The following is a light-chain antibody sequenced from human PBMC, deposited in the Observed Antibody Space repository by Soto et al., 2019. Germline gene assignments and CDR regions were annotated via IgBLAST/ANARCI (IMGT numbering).Light chain of an antibody. CDR3: CSYAGNYTLL. CDR2: DVS. J-gene: IGLJ2*01. V-gene: IGLV2-11*01. CDR1: SSDVGGYNY. Sequence: QSALTQPRSGSGSPGQSVTISCTGTSSDVGGYNYVSWYQQHPGKAPKLMIYDVSKRPSGVPDRFSGSKSGNTASVAISGLQAEDEADYYCCSYAGNYTLLFGGGTKLTVL.